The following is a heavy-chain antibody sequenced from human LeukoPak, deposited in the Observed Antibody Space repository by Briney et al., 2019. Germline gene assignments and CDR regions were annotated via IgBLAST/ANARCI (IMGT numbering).Heavy chain of an antibody. J-gene: IGHJ4*02. D-gene: IGHD2-15*01. V-gene: IGHV1-2*02. CDR1: GYTFTGYY. CDR2: INPTSGGT. CDR3: ARDVGDWAYFDY. Sequence: GASVKVSCKASGYTFTGYYMHWVRQAPGQGLEWMGWINPTSGGTNYAQKFQGRVTMTRDTSISTAYMEPSRLRSDDTAVYYCARDVGDWAYFDYWGQGTLVTVSS.